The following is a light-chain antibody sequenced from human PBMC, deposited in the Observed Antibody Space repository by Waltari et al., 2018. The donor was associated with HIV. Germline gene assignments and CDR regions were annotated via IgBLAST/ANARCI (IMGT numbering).Light chain of an antibody. Sequence: AIHMTQSPSSLSASVRVRVTLTCRASKAIGHDLGWYQQKPGKAPKLLIYATSNLHSGVPSRFSDSGADTNFTLTINSLQPDDFATYFCLQTHSYTRTFGGGTNV. CDR3: LQTHSYTRT. V-gene: IGKV1-6*01. CDR1: KAIGHD. J-gene: IGKJ4*01. CDR2: ATS.